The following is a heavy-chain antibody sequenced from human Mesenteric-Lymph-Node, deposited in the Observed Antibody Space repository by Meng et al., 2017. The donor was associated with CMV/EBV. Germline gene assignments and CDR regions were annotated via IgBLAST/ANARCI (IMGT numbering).Heavy chain of an antibody. V-gene: IGHV3-21*01. CDR3: ASDFWSGYAFDI. J-gene: IGHJ3*02. D-gene: IGHD3-3*01. Sequence: GESLKISCAASEFTFISSSINWIRQAPGKGLEWVSSISSSGYTYYADSVKGRFTIFRDNAKSSVYLQMNSLRADDTAVYYCASDFWSGYAFDIWGQGTMVTVSS. CDR1: EFTFISSS. CDR2: ISSSGYT.